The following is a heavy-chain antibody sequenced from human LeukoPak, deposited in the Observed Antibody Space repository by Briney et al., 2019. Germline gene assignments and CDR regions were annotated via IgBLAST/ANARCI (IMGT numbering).Heavy chain of an antibody. J-gene: IGHJ4*02. Sequence: PSQTLSLTCTVSGGSISSGGYYWSWIRQPPGKGLEWIGYIYYSGSTNYNPSLKSRVTISVDTSKNQFSLKLSSVTAADTAVYYCARVTGSGSHPDYWGQGTLVTVS. CDR3: ARVTGSGSHPDY. CDR2: IYYSGST. CDR1: GGSISSGGYY. V-gene: IGHV4-61*08. D-gene: IGHD3-10*01.